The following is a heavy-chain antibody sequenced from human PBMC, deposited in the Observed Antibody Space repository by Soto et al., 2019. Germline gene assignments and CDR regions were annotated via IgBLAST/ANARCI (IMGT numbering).Heavy chain of an antibody. CDR3: VRGRAQLRRGAFDM. CDR1: GGSISTYY. Sequence: QVQLQESGPGLVKPSETLSLNCTVSGGSISTYYWSWIRQPPGKGLEWIGYTYYSGSTNYNPSLKSRVTISVDTSKNQFSLRLNSVTAADTAAYYCVRGRAQLRRGAFDMWGQGTMVTVSS. V-gene: IGHV4-59*01. D-gene: IGHD2-2*01. CDR2: TYYSGST. J-gene: IGHJ3*02.